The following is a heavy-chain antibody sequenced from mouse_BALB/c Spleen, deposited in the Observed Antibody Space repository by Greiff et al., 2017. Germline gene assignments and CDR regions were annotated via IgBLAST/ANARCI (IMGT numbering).Heavy chain of an antibody. CDR1: GFTFSSFG. J-gene: IGHJ2*01. CDR3: ARGYGYDY. CDR2: ISSGSSTI. V-gene: IGHV5-17*02. Sequence: EVKLQESGGGLVQPGGSRKLSCAASGFTFSSFGMHWVRQAPEKGLEWVAYISSGSSTIYYADTVKGRFTISRDNPKNTLFLQMTSLRSEDTAMYYCARGYGYDYWGQGTTLTVSS. D-gene: IGHD1-2*01.